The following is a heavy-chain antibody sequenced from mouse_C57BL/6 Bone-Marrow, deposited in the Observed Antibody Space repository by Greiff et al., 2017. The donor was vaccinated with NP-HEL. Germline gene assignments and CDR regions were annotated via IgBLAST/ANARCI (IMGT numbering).Heavy chain of an antibody. CDR3: ARGYWGLYYYAMDY. CDR2: FHPYNDDT. CDR1: GYTFTTYP. J-gene: IGHJ4*01. Sequence: VQLQESGAELVKPGASVKMSCKASGYTFTTYPLEWMKQNHGKSLEWIGNFHPYNDDTKYNEKFKGKATLTVEKSSSTVYLELSRLTSDDSAVYYCARGYWGLYYYAMDYWGQGTSVTVSS. V-gene: IGHV1-47*01. D-gene: IGHD4-1*01.